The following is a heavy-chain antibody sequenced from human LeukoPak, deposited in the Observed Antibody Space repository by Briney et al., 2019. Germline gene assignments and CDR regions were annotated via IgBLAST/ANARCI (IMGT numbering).Heavy chain of an antibody. CDR1: GFTFSDYY. CDR3: AREGPNWNYQGRVLPDFDY. CDR2: ISSSGSTI. J-gene: IGHJ4*02. V-gene: IGHV3-11*04. Sequence: GGSLRLSCAASGFTFSDYYMSWIRQAPGKGLEWVSYISSSGSTIYYADSVKGRFTISRDNAKNSLYLQMNSLRAEDTAVYYCAREGPNWNYQGRVLPDFDYWGQGTLVTVSS. D-gene: IGHD1-7*01.